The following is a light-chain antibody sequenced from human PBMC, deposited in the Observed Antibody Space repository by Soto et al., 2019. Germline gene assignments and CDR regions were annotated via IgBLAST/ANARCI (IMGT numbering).Light chain of an antibody. J-gene: IGLJ2*01. CDR2: DNN. CDR1: SSNIGNNY. V-gene: IGLV1-51*01. Sequence: QSVLTQPPSVSAAPGQTVTISCSGSSSNIGNNYVSWYQQVPGTAPKLLIYDNNKRPSGIPDRFSGSKSGTSATLGITGLQTGDEADYYCGTWDSSLSAHVVFGGGTKLTVL. CDR3: GTWDSSLSAHVV.